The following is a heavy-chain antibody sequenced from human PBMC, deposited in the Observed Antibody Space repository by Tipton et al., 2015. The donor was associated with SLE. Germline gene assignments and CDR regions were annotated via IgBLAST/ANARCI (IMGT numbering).Heavy chain of an antibody. CDR2: IRFDGSTK. V-gene: IGHV3-30*02. CDR1: AFS. Sequence: SLRLSCVVSAFSIHWVRQAPGKGLEWVAFIRFDGSTKYYADSVKGRFTISRDNSKNTLYLQMNSLRAEDTAVYYCARGVGYYYYMDVWGKGTTVTVSS. CDR3: ARGVGYYYYMDV. D-gene: IGHD1-26*01. J-gene: IGHJ6*03.